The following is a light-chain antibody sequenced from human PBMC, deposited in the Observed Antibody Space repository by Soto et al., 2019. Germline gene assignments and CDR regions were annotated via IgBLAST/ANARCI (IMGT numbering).Light chain of an antibody. CDR3: QQSGSSPTWT. J-gene: IGKJ1*01. CDR2: GAS. CDR1: QTVSSSY. V-gene: IGKV3-20*01. Sequence: EIVLTQSPGTLSLSPGERATLSCRASQTVSSSYLAWYQQKPGQAPRRLIYGASSRATGIPDRFNGSGSGTDFTLIISRLEPEDLAVYYCQQSGSSPTWTFGQGTTVEIK.